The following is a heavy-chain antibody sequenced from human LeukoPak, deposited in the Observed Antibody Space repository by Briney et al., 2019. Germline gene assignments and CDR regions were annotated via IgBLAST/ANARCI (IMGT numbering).Heavy chain of an antibody. J-gene: IGHJ4*02. V-gene: IGHV3-7*01. D-gene: IGHD4-11*01. CDR2: IKQDGSEK. Sequence: GGSLRLSCVASGFTFSSRDWMTWVRQAPGKWLEWVANIKQDGSEKNYVDSVKGRFIISRDNTKNSLYLQMNSLRPEDTAVYYCATNDDFRFEFWGQGTLVTVSS. CDR3: ATNDDFRFEF. CDR1: GFTFSSRDW.